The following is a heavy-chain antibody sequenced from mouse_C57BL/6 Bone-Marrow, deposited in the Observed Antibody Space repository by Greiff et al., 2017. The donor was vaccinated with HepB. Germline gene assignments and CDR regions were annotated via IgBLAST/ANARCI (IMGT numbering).Heavy chain of an antibody. Sequence: QVQLQQSGAELVKPGASVKISCKASGYAFSSYWMNWVKQRPGKGLEWIGQIYPGDGDTNYNGKFKGKATLTADKSSSTASEDSAVYFCARERGDYYSSWFAYWGQGTLVTVSA. V-gene: IGHV1-80*01. J-gene: IGHJ3*01. CDR3: ARERGDYYSSWFAY. CDR2: IYPGDGDT. D-gene: IGHD2-12*01. CDR1: GYAFSSYW.